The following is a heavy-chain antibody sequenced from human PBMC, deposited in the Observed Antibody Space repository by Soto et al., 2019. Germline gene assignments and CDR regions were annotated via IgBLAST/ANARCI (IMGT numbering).Heavy chain of an antibody. Sequence: QVQLVQSGAEVKKPGSSVKVSCKASGGTFSSYAISWVRQAPGQGLEWMGGIIPIFGTANYAQKFQGRVTITGDESTSTAYMELSSLISEDTAVYYCAGGIGAGGGDYYYGMDVWGQGTTVTVSS. CDR1: GGTFSSYA. CDR3: AGGIGAGGGDYYYGMDV. V-gene: IGHV1-69*12. J-gene: IGHJ6*01. CDR2: IIPIFGTA. D-gene: IGHD3-16*01.